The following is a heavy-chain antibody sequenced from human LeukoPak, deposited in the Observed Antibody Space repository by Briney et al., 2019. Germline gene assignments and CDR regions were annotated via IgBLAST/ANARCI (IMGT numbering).Heavy chain of an antibody. CDR1: GYSFTSYW. D-gene: IGHD5-12*01. J-gene: IGHJ4*02. Sequence: GESLKISCKGSGYSFTSYWIGWVRQMPGKGLEWMGIIYPGDSDTRYSPSFEGQVTISADKSISAAYLQWSSLKASDTAMYYCARLRKYSGYDYFDSWGQGTLVTVSS. CDR2: IYPGDSDT. CDR3: ARLRKYSGYDYFDS. V-gene: IGHV5-51*01.